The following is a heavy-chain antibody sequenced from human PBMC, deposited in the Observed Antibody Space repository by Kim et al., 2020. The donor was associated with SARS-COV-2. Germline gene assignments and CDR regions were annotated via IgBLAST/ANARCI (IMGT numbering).Heavy chain of an antibody. CDR3: ASGGVWGTDYYGMDV. Sequence: GGSLRLSCAASGFTFSSYAMHWVRQAPGKGLEWVAVISYDGSNKYYADSVKGRFTISRDNSKNTLYLQMNSLRAEDTAVYYCASGGVWGTDYYGMDVWGQGTTVTVSS. CDR2: ISYDGSNK. V-gene: IGHV3-30-3*01. D-gene: IGHD3-16*01. CDR1: GFTFSSYA. J-gene: IGHJ6*02.